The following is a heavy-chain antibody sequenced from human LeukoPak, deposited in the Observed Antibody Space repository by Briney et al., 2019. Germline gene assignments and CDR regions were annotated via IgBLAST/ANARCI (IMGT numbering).Heavy chain of an antibody. V-gene: IGHV3-21*01. CDR1: GFTFSSYS. D-gene: IGHD6-19*01. J-gene: IGHJ4*02. Sequence: GGSLSLSCAASGFTFSSYSMNWVRHAPGKGLEWVSSISSSSSYIYYADSVKGRFTISRDNAKNALYLQMNSRRAEDTAVYYCARGASSSGWSFDYWGQGTLVTVSA. CDR3: ARGASSSGWSFDY. CDR2: ISSSSSYI.